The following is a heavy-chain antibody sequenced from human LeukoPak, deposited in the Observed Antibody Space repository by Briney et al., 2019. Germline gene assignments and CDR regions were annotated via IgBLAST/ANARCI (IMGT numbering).Heavy chain of an antibody. D-gene: IGHD5-18*01. CDR3: ARVKEAMVTVFDAFDI. V-gene: IGHV4-34*01. CDR2: INHSGST. J-gene: IGHJ3*02. CDR1: GGSFSGYY. Sequence: KPSGTLSLTCAVYGGSFSGYYWSWIRQPPGKGLEWIGEINHSGSTNYNPSLKSRVTISVDTSKSQFSLKLSSVTAADTAVYYCARVKEAMVTVFDAFDIWGQGTMVTVSS.